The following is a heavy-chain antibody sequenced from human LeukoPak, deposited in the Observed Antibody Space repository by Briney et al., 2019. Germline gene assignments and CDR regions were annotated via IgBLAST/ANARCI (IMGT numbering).Heavy chain of an antibody. D-gene: IGHD2-2*01. CDR3: AKGYCSSTSCYDFDY. V-gene: IGHV1-69*13. CDR1: GGTFSSYA. Sequence: ASGKVSCKASGGTFSSYAISWVRQAPAQGLEWKWGIIPIFGTANYAQKFQGRVTITADESTSTAYMELSSLRSEDTAVYYCAKGYCSSTSCYDFDYWGQGTLVTVSS. J-gene: IGHJ4*02. CDR2: IIPIFGTA.